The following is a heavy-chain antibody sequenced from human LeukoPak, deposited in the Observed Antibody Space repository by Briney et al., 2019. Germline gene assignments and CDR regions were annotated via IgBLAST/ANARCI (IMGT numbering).Heavy chain of an antibody. CDR3: ATTNVYTRACYDY. J-gene: IGHJ4*02. CDR2: IYYSGTT. CDR1: GGSLTRSSYH. D-gene: IGHD5/OR15-5a*01. Sequence: SETLSLTCTVSGGSLTRSSYHWGWIRQPPGTGLEWIGSIYYSGTTYYNPSLKSRVPILLDTSKNQFSLGLGSVNAADPAVYYCATTNVYTRACYDYWGQGTLVTVSS. V-gene: IGHV4-39*07.